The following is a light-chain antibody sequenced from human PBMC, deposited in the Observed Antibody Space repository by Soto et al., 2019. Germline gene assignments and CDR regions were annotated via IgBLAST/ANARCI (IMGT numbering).Light chain of an antibody. CDR3: QQYGSSSWK. CDR2: GAS. J-gene: IGKJ1*01. CDR1: QSVSSSY. V-gene: IGKV3-20*01. Sequence: EIVLTQSPGTLSLSPGERATLSCRASQSVSSSYLAWYQQKPGQAPRLLIYGASSRATGIPDRFSGSGSGTDFTIKISRMETDFFEVYYCQQYGSSSWKFSQGPKV.